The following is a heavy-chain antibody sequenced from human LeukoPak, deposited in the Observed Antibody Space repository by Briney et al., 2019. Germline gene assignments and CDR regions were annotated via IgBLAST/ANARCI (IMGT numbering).Heavy chain of an antibody. V-gene: IGHV3-48*03. CDR2: ISSRGSTI. CDR1: GFTFSSYE. D-gene: IGHD2-2*02. Sequence: GGSLRLSCAASGFTFSSYEMNWVRQAPGKGLEGVSYISSRGSTIYYADSVKGRFTISRDNAKNSLYLEMDRLRAEDTAVYYCARDSLYCRGCAFDLWGQGTLVTVSS. J-gene: IGHJ3*01. CDR3: ARDSLYCRGCAFDL.